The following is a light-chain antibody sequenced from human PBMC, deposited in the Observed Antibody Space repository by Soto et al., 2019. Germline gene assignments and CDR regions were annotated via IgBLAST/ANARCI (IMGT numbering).Light chain of an antibody. CDR1: QAIRND. CDR3: LHDYSYPRT. V-gene: IGKV1-6*01. CDR2: TAS. J-gene: IGKJ1*01. Sequence: AIQMTQSPSSLSASVGDRVIITCRASQAIRNDLGWYQQKPGKAPKLLIYTASTLQSGVPSRFSGSGSGADFTLTIHSLQPEDSATYYCLHDYSYPRTFGQGTKVEIK.